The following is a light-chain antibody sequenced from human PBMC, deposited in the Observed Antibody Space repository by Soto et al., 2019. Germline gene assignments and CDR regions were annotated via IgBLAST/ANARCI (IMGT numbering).Light chain of an antibody. J-gene: IGKJ2*01. CDR1: QSVSSY. V-gene: IGKV3-11*01. CDR2: DAS. CDR3: QQRSNWPRSYT. Sequence: EIVLTQSPATLSLSPGERATLSCRASQSVSSYLAWYQQKPGQAPRLLIYDASNRATGIPARFSGSGSGTDFTLTIISLEPEDFAVYYCQQRSNWPRSYTFGQGTKLEIK.